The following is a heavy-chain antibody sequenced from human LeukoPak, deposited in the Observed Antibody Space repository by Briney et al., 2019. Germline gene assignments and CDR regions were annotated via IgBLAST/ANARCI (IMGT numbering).Heavy chain of an antibody. CDR1: GFTFSSYW. J-gene: IGHJ4*02. CDR3: VRDVLAGTFDY. V-gene: IGHV3-7*01. CDR2: INQDGTEK. Sequence: GGSLRLSCAASGFTFSSYWMNWVRQAPGKGLEWVANINQDGTEKYYVDSVRGRFTISRDNAKNSLYLQMNSLRAEDTAVYYCVRDVLAGTFDYWGQGTLVTVSS. D-gene: IGHD6-19*01.